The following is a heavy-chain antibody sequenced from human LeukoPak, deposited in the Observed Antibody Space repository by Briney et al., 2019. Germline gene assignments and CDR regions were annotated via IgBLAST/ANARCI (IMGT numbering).Heavy chain of an antibody. D-gene: IGHD4-17*01. V-gene: IGHV3-64D*06. CDR2: ISSNGGST. CDR3: VRRRTTVIDY. CDR1: GFTFSSYA. Sequence: GGSLRLSCSASGFTFSSYAMHWVRQALGKGLEYVSAISSNGGSTYYADSVKGRFTISRDNSKNTLYLQMSSLRAEDTAVYYCVRRRTTVIDYWGQGTLVTVSS. J-gene: IGHJ4*02.